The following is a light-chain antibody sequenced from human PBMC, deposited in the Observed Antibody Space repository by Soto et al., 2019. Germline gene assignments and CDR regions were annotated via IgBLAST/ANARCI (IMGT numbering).Light chain of an antibody. V-gene: IGKV3-20*01. CDR3: QQYGSSPRT. J-gene: IGKJ1*01. Sequence: EIVLTQSPGTLSLSPGERATLSCRASQSVSSSYFAWYQQKPGQAPRLLIYDASSRATGIPDRFSGSGSGTDFTLTISRLGPEDFAVYYCQQYGSSPRTFGQGTKVEIK. CDR1: QSVSSSY. CDR2: DAS.